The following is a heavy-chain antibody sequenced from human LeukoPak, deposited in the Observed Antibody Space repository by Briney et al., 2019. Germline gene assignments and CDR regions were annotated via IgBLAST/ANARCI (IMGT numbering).Heavy chain of an antibody. CDR3: ARAQGPYYYDSSGCPTGYDAFDI. CDR2: IYYSGST. J-gene: IGHJ3*02. V-gene: IGHV4-59*01. CDR1: GGSISSYY. D-gene: IGHD3-22*01. Sequence: SETLSLTCTVSGGSISSYYWSWIRQPPGKGLEWIGYIYYSGSTNYNPSLKSRVTISVDTSKNQFSLKLSSVTAADTAVYYCARAQGPYYYDSSGCPTGYDAFDIWGQGTMVTVSS.